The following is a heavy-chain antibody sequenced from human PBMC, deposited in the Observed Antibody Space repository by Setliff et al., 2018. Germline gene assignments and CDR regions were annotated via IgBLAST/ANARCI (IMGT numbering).Heavy chain of an antibody. J-gene: IGHJ6*03. D-gene: IGHD5-12*01. CDR2: MNTNTGNP. Sequence: GASVKVSCKTSAYSFSGYYIHWVRQAPGQGLEWMGWMNTNTGNPSYAQGFTGRFVFSLDTSVSTAYLQISSLKGEDTGVYYCARASRYGTIKYRGDYYMDVWGKGTTVTVS. CDR3: ARASRYGTIKYRGDYYMDV. V-gene: IGHV7-4-1*02. CDR1: AYSFSGYY.